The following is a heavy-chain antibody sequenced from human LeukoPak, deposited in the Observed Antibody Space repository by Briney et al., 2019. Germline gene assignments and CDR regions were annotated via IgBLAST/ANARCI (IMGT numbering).Heavy chain of an antibody. V-gene: IGHV3-7*04. J-gene: IGHJ3*02. Sequence: SGGSLRLSCAASGFTFSSYWMSWVRQAPGKGLEWVANIKQDGSEKYYVDSVKGRFTISRDNAKNSLYLQMNSLRAEDTAVYYCARVRGIAVAASVHDAFDIWGQGTMVTVSS. CDR3: ARVRGIAVAASVHDAFDI. D-gene: IGHD6-19*01. CDR2: IKQDGSEK. CDR1: GFTFSSYW.